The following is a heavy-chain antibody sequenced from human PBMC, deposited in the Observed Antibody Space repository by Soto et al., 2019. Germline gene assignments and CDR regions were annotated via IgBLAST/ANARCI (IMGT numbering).Heavy chain of an antibody. CDR2: IKDDGSEI. D-gene: IGHD3-16*01. V-gene: IGHV3-7*01. Sequence: MSWVRQAPGKGLEWVASIKDDGSEIYYLQSVRGRFTISRDSAGNALHLAMNYLSAEDTGVYFCARDIGFDYVNWGQGTLVTVSS. J-gene: IGHJ4*02. CDR3: ARDIGFDYVN.